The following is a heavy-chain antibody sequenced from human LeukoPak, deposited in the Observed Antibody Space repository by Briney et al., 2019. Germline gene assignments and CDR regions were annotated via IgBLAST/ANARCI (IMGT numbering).Heavy chain of an antibody. CDR2: ISSSGSTI. CDR3: ARGSPKITTYYYYGMDV. V-gene: IGHV3-11*01. CDR1: GFTFSDYY. D-gene: IGHD3-22*01. J-gene: IGHJ6*02. Sequence: GGSLRLSRAASGFTFSDYYMSWIRQAPGKGLEWVSYISSSGSTIYYADSVKGRFTISRDNAKNSLYLQMNSLRAEDTAVYYCARGSPKITTYYYYGMDVWGQGTTATVSS.